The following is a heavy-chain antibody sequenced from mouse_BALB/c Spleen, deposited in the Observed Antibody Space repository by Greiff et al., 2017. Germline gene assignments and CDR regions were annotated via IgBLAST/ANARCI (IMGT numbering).Heavy chain of an antibody. CDR1: GFTFSSYG. D-gene: IGHD1-1*01. J-gene: IGHJ1*01. V-gene: IGHV5-6-3*01. CDR3: AREGVLRGRVLRYLDV. Sequence: EVHLVESGGGLVQPGGSLKLSCAASGFTFSSYGMSWVRQTPDKRLELVATINSNGGSTYYPDSVKGRFTISRDNAKNTLYLQMSSLKSEDTAMYYCAREGVLRGRVLRYLDVWGAGTTVTVSS. CDR2: INSNGGST.